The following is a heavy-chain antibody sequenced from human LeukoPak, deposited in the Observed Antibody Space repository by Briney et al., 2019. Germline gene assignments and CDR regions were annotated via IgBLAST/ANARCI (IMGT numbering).Heavy chain of an antibody. CDR2: ISGSGGST. CDR1: GFTFSSYA. D-gene: IGHD2-15*01. CDR3: ASPPLVVVAARKISVVDY. J-gene: IGHJ4*02. V-gene: IGHV3-23*01. Sequence: QPGESLKISCAASGFTFSSYAMSWVRQAPGKGLEWVSAISGSGGSTYYADSVKGRFTISRDNSKNTLYLQMNSLRAEDTAVYYCASPPLVVVAARKISVVDYWGQGTLVTVSS.